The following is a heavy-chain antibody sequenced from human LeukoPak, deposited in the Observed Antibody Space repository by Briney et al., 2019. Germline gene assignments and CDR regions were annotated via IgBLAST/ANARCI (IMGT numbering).Heavy chain of an antibody. CDR3: AKCGYYYVFSGWFDP. D-gene: IGHD3-22*01. CDR1: GFTFSSYE. CDR2: ISYDGSNK. Sequence: GGSLRLSCAASGFTFSSYEMNWVRQAPGKGLEWVAVISYDGSNKYYADSVKGRLTISRDNSKNTLYLQMNSLRAEDTAVYYCAKCGYYYVFSGWFDPWGQGTLVTVSS. V-gene: IGHV3-30*18. J-gene: IGHJ5*02.